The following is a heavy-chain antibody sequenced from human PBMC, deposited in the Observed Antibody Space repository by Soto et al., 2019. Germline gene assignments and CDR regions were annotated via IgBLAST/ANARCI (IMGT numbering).Heavy chain of an antibody. J-gene: IGHJ4*02. CDR3: ARGEMVRGVRGGIDY. CDR1: GGNSRNGDYY. CDR2: IYYSGST. Sequence: RCTVAGGNSRNGDYYWMWISEPAGKGLEWIGYIYYSGSTYYNPSLKSRVTISVDTSKNQFSLKLSSVTAADTAVYYCARGEMVRGVRGGIDYCGQGTLVTVSS. D-gene: IGHD3-10*01. V-gene: IGHV4-30-4*01.